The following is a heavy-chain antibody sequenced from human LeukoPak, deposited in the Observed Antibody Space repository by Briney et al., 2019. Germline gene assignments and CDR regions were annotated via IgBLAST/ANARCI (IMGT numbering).Heavy chain of an antibody. CDR1: GFTFSSYA. Sequence: PGGSLRLSCAASGFTFSSYAMHWVRQAPGKGLEWVAVISYDGSNKYYADSVKGRFTISRDNPKNTLYLQMNSLRAEDTAVYYCASAGYSSGDYYYYYGMDVWGQGTTVTVSS. CDR3: ASAGYSSGDYYYYYGMDV. J-gene: IGHJ6*02. D-gene: IGHD6-19*01. CDR2: ISYDGSNK. V-gene: IGHV3-30-3*01.